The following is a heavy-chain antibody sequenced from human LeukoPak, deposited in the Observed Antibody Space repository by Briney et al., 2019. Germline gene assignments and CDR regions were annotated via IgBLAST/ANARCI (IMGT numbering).Heavy chain of an antibody. Sequence: PGGSLRLSSAASGFTFSSYSMNWVRQAPGKGLEWVSSISSSSSYIYYADSVKGRFTISRDNAKNSLYLQMNSLRAEDTAVYYCARDAYGSGWSTTDFDCWGQGTLVTVSS. CDR3: ARDAYGSGWSTTDFDC. V-gene: IGHV3-21*01. D-gene: IGHD6-19*01. CDR1: GFTFSSYS. CDR2: ISSSSSYI. J-gene: IGHJ4*02.